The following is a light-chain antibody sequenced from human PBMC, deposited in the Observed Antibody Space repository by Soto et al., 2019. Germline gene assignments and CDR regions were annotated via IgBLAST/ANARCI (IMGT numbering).Light chain of an antibody. Sequence: VLTQPPSVSVAPEKTARITCGGNNIGSKRVHWYRQKPGQAPVLVIYYDSDRPSGIPERFSGSNSGNTATLTISRVEAGDEADYYCQVWDITTDHYVFGTGTKLTV. CDR2: YDS. CDR3: QVWDITTDHYV. J-gene: IGLJ1*01. CDR1: NIGSKR. V-gene: IGLV3-21*04.